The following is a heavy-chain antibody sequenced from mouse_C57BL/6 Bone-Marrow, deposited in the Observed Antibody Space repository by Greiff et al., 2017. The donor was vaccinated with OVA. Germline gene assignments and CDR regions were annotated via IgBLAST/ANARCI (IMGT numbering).Heavy chain of an antibody. CDR1: GYAFSSSW. CDR2: IYPGDGDT. J-gene: IGHJ2*01. CDR3: ARHEDGYYASYLDY. D-gene: IGHD2-3*01. Sequence: VKLMESGPELVKPGASVKISCKASGYAFSSSWMNWVKQRPGKGLEWIGRIYPGDGDTNYNGKFKGKATLTADKSSSTAYMQLSSLTSEDSAVYFCARHEDGYYASYLDYGGQGTTLTVSS. V-gene: IGHV1-82*01.